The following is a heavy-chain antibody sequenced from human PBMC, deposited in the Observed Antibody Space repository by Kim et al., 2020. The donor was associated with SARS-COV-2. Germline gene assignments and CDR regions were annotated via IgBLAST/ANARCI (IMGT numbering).Heavy chain of an antibody. Sequence: SETLSLTCTVSGGSISSSSYYWGWIRQPPGKGLEWIGSIYYSGSTYYNPSLKSRVTISVDTSKNQFSLKLSSVTAADTAVYYCASKPSYYDFWSGPGVDYWGQGTLVTVSS. CDR2: IYYSGST. D-gene: IGHD3-3*01. CDR3: ASKPSYYDFWSGPGVDY. V-gene: IGHV4-39*07. J-gene: IGHJ4*02. CDR1: GGSISSSSYY.